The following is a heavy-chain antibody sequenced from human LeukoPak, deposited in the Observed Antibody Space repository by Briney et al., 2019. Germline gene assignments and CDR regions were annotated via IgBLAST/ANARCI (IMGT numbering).Heavy chain of an antibody. D-gene: IGHD6-19*01. CDR1: GFIVDDYA. V-gene: IGHV3-43*02. Sequence: PGGSLRLSCAASGFIVDDYAMYWVRQAPGKGLEWVSLISGDGGSTYYADSVKGRFTIFRDNSKNSLFLQMNSLRTEDTALYYCAKDILSEQWHDAFDIWGQGTMVTVSS. CDR2: ISGDGGST. CDR3: AKDILSEQWHDAFDI. J-gene: IGHJ3*02.